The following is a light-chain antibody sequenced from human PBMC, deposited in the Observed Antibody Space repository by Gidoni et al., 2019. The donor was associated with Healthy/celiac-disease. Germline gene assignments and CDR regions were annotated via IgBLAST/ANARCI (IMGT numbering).Light chain of an antibody. Sequence: EIVLTQSPGTLSLSPGERATLSCRASQSVSSSYLAWYQQKPGQAPRPLIYGASSRATGIPDRFSGSGSGTDFTLTIISLEPQDFAVYYVYQYGSSPPRIYTFGQGTKLEIK. CDR3: YQYGSSPPRIYT. CDR1: QSVSSSY. J-gene: IGKJ2*01. V-gene: IGKV3-20*01. CDR2: GAS.